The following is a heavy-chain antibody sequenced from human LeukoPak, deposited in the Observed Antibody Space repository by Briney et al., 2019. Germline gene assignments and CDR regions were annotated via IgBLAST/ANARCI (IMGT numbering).Heavy chain of an antibody. CDR1: GFXFSSYA. D-gene: IGHD2-15*01. Sequence: GGSLRLSCAASGFXFSSYAISWVRQAPGKGLEWVSGISAAGGDTYYADSVKGRFTISRGNFKNTLYLQMSSLRPEDTAVYFCSKGGQSGPWYSLDCWGQGTLVTVSS. V-gene: IGHV3-23*01. CDR2: ISAAGGDT. J-gene: IGHJ4*02. CDR3: SKGGQSGPWYSLDC.